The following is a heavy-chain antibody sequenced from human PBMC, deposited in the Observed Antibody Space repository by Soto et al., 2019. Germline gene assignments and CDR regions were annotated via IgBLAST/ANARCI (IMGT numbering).Heavy chain of an antibody. J-gene: IGHJ4*02. CDR2: ITGSGGST. CDR3: AKDRYGDYGGIDY. V-gene: IGHV3-23*01. Sequence: EVQLLESGGGLVQPGGSLRLSVAASGFTFSTYDMIWVRQAPGKGLEWVSVITGSGGSTYYAASVKGRFTISRDTSKNTLFLQMNSLSAEDTAVYYCAKDRYGDYGGIDYWGQGTMVTVSS. CDR1: GFTFSTYD. D-gene: IGHD4-17*01.